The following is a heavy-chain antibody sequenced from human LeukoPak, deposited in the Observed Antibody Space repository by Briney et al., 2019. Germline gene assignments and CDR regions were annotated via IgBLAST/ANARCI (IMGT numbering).Heavy chain of an antibody. D-gene: IGHD6-19*01. J-gene: IGHJ4*02. CDR3: ARDRALSSGWKGTYFDY. CDR2: IYYSGST. V-gene: IGHV4-39*02. Sequence: SETLSLTCTVSGGSISSSSYYWGWIRQPPGKGLEWIGSIYYSGSTYYNPSLKSRVTISVDTSKNQFYLKLSSVTAADTAVYYCARDRALSSGWKGTYFDYWGQGTLVTVSS. CDR1: GGSISSSSYY.